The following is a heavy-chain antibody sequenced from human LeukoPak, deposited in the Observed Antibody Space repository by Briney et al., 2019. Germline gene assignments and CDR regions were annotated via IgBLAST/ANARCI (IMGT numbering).Heavy chain of an antibody. V-gene: IGHV3-23*01. CDR3: AKSSSGYSGYDY. CDR2: ISGSGGST. D-gene: IGHD5-12*01. Sequence: PGGSLRLSCAASGFTFSSYGMHWVRQAPGKGLEWVSAISGSGGSTYYADSVKGRFTISRDNSKNTLYLQMNSLRAEDTAVYYCAKSSSGYSGYDYWGQGTLVTVSS. CDR1: GFTFSSYG. J-gene: IGHJ4*02.